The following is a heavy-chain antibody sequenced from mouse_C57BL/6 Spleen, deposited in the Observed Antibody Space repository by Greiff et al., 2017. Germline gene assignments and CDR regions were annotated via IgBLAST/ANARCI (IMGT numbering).Heavy chain of an antibody. CDR2: ISYDGSN. Sequence: EVQRVESGPGLVKPSQSLSLTCSVTGYSITSGYYWNWIRQFPGNKLEWRGYISYDGSNNYKPSLKNRISITRNTSKNQFLLKLNSVTTEDTATYYCARDYYGSSYGYFDVWGTGTTVTVSS. V-gene: IGHV3-6*01. CDR1: GYSITSGYY. D-gene: IGHD1-1*01. J-gene: IGHJ1*03. CDR3: ARDYYGSSYGYFDV.